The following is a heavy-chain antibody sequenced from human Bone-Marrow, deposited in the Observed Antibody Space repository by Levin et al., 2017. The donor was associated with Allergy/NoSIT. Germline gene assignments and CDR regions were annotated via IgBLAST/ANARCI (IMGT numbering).Heavy chain of an antibody. V-gene: IGHV3-21*01. CDR3: VGGIIGDLRVAHKEAFDV. Sequence: PGESLKISCIVSGFTFSDYSIYWVRQAPGKGLEWISSISSDSSDLYYADSVKGRFTISRDNAKNSLNLQVSSLRAEDTAVYHCVGGIIGDLRVAHKEAFDVWGQGTMVTVSS. J-gene: IGHJ3*01. D-gene: IGHD2/OR15-2a*01. CDR1: GFTFSDYS. CDR2: ISSDSSDL.